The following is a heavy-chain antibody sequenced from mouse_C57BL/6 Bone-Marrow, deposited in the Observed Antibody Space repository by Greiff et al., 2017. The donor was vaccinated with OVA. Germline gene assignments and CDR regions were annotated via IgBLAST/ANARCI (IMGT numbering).Heavy chain of an antibody. CDR3: ARDSNHGGFAY. CDR1: GDACTTYA. V-gene: IGHV1-47*01. J-gene: IGHJ3*01. CDR2: FHPYNDDT. D-gene: IGHD2-5*01. Sequence: VQLQQSGAELVKPGASVKMVGRAAGDACTTYALYFMKQNHGKSLYWIGNFHPYNDDTKYNEKFKGKATLTVEKSSSTVYLELSRLTSDDSAVYYCARDSNHGGFAYWGQGTLVTVSA.